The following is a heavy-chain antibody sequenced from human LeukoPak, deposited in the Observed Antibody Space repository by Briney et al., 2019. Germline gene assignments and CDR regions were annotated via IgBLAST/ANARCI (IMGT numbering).Heavy chain of an antibody. Sequence: GGSLRLSCAASGFTFSSYEMNWVRQAPGKGLEWVSYISSSGSTIYYADSVKGRFTISRDNAKNSLYLQMNSLRAEDTAVYYCARVGLLWFDYWGQGTLVTVPS. CDR2: ISSSGSTI. D-gene: IGHD3-10*01. CDR3: ARVGLLWFDY. V-gene: IGHV3-48*03. CDR1: GFTFSSYE. J-gene: IGHJ5*01.